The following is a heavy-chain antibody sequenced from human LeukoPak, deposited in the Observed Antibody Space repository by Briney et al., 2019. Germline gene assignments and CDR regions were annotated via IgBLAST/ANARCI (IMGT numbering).Heavy chain of an antibody. J-gene: IGHJ4*02. Sequence: ASVKVSCKASGYTFTSYGISWGRQAPGQGLEWMGWISAYNGNTNYAQKLQGRVTMTTDTSTSTAYMELRSLRSDDTAVHYCARGPSYSSSCYFDYWGQGTLVTVSS. CDR1: GYTFTSYG. D-gene: IGHD6-13*01. CDR3: ARGPSYSSSCYFDY. V-gene: IGHV1-18*01. CDR2: ISAYNGNT.